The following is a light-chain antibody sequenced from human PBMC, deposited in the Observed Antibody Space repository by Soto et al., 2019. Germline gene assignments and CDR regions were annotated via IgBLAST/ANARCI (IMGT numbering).Light chain of an antibody. CDR1: QSVSSN. CDR3: QQYNNWPLT. V-gene: IGKV3-15*01. J-gene: IGKJ4*01. Sequence: EIVMTQSPATLSVSPGERVTLSCRASQSVSSNLAWYQQKPGQAPRFLIYGASTRATGIPARFSGSGSGTEFTLTISSLQSEDFAVYSCQQYNNWPLTFGGGTKVEIK. CDR2: GAS.